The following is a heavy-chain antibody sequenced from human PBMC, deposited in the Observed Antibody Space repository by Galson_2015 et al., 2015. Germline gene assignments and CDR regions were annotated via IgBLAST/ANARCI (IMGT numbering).Heavy chain of an antibody. D-gene: IGHD1-26*01. V-gene: IGHV3-9*01. CDR2: ISWNSDTI. Sequence: SLRLPCAASGFTFDDYAIHWVRQAPGKGLEWVSGISWNSDTIAYGDSVKGRFTISRDNAKNSLYLQMNSLRPEDTAFYYCAKVRSGTRGTFDSWGQGTLVTVSA. J-gene: IGHJ4*02. CDR1: GFTFDDYA. CDR3: AKVRSGTRGTFDS.